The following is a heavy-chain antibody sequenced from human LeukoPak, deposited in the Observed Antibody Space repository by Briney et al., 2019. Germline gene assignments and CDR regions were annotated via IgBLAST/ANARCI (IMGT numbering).Heavy chain of an antibody. D-gene: IGHD2-21*01. CDR3: ARDNSQRFRFDP. Sequence: GGSLRLSCAASGFTFSGSVMHWVRQASGKGLEWVGRITSKPNSYVTVYAASVEGRFTISSDDSKNTAYLQMNSLKTEDTAVYYCARDNSQRFRFDPWGQGTLVTVSS. V-gene: IGHV3-73*01. J-gene: IGHJ5*02. CDR2: ITSKPNSYVT. CDR1: GFTFSGSV.